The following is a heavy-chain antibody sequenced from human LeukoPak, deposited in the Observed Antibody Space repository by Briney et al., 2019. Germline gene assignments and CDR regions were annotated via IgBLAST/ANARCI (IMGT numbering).Heavy chain of an antibody. CDR1: GVSISSSSYD. D-gene: IGHD3-3*01. V-gene: IGHV4-39*01. Sequence: SETLSLTCTVSGVSISSSSYDGGWIRQPPGKGLEWIGIIYYRGSTSYNPSLTSRVTISVDTSKNQFSLKLSSVTAADTAVYYCARRSAQRGFYNFDYWGQGTLVTVSS. CDR3: ARRSAQRGFYNFDY. J-gene: IGHJ4*02. CDR2: IYYRGST.